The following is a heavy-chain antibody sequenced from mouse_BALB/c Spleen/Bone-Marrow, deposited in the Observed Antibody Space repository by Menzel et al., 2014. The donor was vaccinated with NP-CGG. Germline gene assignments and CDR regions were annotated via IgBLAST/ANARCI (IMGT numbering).Heavy chain of an antibody. CDR2: IWGDGTT. V-gene: IGHV2-6-7*01. CDR3: AREKYGNYYAMGY. CDR1: GFSLXDYG. D-gene: IGHD2-10*02. Sequence: VKLMESGPGLVAPSQSLSITCTVPGFSLXDYGINWVRQPPGKGLEWLGMIWGDGTTDYNSALRSRLSINKDDSRSQVFLKMNSLQTDDTARYYCAREKYGNYYAMGYWGQGTSVTVSS. J-gene: IGHJ4*01.